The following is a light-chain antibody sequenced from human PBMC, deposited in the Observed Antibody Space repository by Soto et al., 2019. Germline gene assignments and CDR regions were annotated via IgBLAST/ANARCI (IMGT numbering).Light chain of an antibody. CDR3: ELRSNWPPTWT. CDR2: DAS. Sequence: EIVLTQSPATLSLSPGERATLSCRASQSISNYLAWYQHKPGQAPRLLIYDASSRATGIPARFSGSGSGTDFTITSSSLEPEDFAVYFCELRSNWPPTWTFGQGTKVVIK. J-gene: IGKJ1*01. V-gene: IGKV3-11*01. CDR1: QSISNY.